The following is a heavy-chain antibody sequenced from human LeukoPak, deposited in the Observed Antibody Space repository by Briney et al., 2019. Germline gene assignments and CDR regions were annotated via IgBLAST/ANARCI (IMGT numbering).Heavy chain of an antibody. V-gene: IGHV3-30-3*01. D-gene: IGHD3-3*01. Sequence: PGGSLRLSCAASGFTFSSYAMHWVRQAPGKGLEWVAVISYDGSNKYYADSVKGRFTISRDNSKNTLYLQMNSLRAEDMAVYYCARASDFWSGYHHYYYGMDVWGQGTTVTVSS. CDR3: ARASDFWSGYHHYYYGMDV. CDR1: GFTFSSYA. CDR2: ISYDGSNK. J-gene: IGHJ6*02.